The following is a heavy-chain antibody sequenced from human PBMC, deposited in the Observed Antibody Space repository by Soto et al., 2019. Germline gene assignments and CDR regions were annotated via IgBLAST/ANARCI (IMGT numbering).Heavy chain of an antibody. CDR2: IFYSGST. Sequence: PSETLSLTCTVSGGSISNYYWSWIRQPPGKGLEWIGYIFYSGSTNYNPSLKSRVTISVETSKNQFSLKLSSVTAADTAVYYCASEGYCSGGSCYSGRFDPWGQGTLVTVSS. D-gene: IGHD2-15*01. V-gene: IGHV4-59*01. J-gene: IGHJ5*02. CDR1: GGSISNYY. CDR3: ASEGYCSGGSCYSGRFDP.